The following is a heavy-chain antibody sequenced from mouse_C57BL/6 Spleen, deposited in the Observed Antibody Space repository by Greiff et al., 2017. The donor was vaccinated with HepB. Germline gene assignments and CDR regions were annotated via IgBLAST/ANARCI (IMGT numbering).Heavy chain of an antibody. CDR2: ISGGGGNT. Sequence: EVKLMESGGGLVKPGGSLKLSCAASGFTFSSYTMSWVRQTPEKRLEWVATISGGGGNTYYPDSVKGRFTISRDNAKNTLYLQMSSLRSEDTALYYCARHDYYGSQPWFAYWGQGTLVTVSA. D-gene: IGHD1-1*01. J-gene: IGHJ3*01. V-gene: IGHV5-9*01. CDR1: GFTFSSYT. CDR3: ARHDYYGSQPWFAY.